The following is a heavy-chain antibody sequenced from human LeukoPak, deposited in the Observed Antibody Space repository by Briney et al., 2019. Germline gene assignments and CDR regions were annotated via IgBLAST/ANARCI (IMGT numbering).Heavy chain of an antibody. V-gene: IGHV3-7*03. CDR2: IKQDGSDR. Sequence: GGSLRLSCAASGFTFRNYWMSWVRQAPGTGLEWVANIKQDGSDRNYVASVRGRFTISRGNAESSLYLQMNTRRAEDTAVYYCVRNLAVAGTCFDSWGQGTLVTVSS. D-gene: IGHD6-19*01. CDR1: GFTFRNYW. J-gene: IGHJ4*02. CDR3: VRNLAVAGTCFDS.